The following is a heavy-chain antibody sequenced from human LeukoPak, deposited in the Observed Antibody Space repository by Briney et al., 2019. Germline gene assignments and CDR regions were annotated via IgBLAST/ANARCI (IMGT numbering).Heavy chain of an antibody. CDR2: IKSKTDGGTT. D-gene: IGHD3-16*01. V-gene: IGHV3-15*01. J-gene: IGHJ6*03. CDR1: GFTFSNAW. Sequence: PGGSLRLSCAASGFTFSNAWMSWVRQAPGKGLEWVGRIKSKTDGGTTDYAAPAKGRFTISRDDSKNTLYLQMNSLKTEDTAVYYCTTVGGAPYYYYYMDVWGKGTTVTVSS. CDR3: TTVGGAPYYYYYMDV.